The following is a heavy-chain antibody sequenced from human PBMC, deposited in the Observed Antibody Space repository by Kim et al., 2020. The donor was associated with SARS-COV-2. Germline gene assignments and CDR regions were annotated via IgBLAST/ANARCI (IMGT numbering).Heavy chain of an antibody. J-gene: IGHJ6*02. D-gene: IGHD2-2*01. CDR2: TYYRSKWYN. CDR3: ARDLPKPPGYCSSTAAMQGTWNYYYYYGMDV. Sequence: SQTLSLTCAISGDSVSSNSAAWNWIRQSPSRGLEWLGRTYYRSKWYNDYAVSVKSRITINPDTSKNQFSLQLNSVTPEDTAVYYCARDLPKPPGYCSSTAAMQGTWNYYYYYGMDVWGQGTTVTVSS. V-gene: IGHV6-1*01. CDR1: GDSVSSNSAA.